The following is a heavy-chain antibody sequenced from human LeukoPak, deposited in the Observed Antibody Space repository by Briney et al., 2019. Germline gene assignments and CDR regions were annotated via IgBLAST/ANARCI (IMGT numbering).Heavy chain of an antibody. J-gene: IGHJ2*01. CDR3: ARARRQWLVAYWYFDL. CDR2: ISSSSSTI. Sequence: GGSLRLSCAASGFTFSSYSMNWVRQAPGKGLEWVSYISSSSSTIYYADSVKGRFTISRDNVKNSLYLQMNSLRAEDTAVYYCARARRQWLVAYWYFDLWGRGTLVTVSS. CDR1: GFTFSSYS. V-gene: IGHV3-48*01. D-gene: IGHD6-19*01.